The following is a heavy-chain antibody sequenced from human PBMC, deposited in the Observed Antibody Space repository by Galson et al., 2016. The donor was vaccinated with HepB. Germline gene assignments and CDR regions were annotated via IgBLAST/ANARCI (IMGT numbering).Heavy chain of an antibody. J-gene: IGHJ4*02. CDR2: TFYRSNWQN. CDR1: GDSVSSNNAG. CDR3: ARSYLLGRGFGW. V-gene: IGHV6-1*01. Sequence: CAISGDSVSSNNAGWYWTRQSPSRGLEWLGRTFYRSNWQNDYAESVKSRITINPDTSKNQFSLHLSPVTPEDTAVYYCARSYLLGRGFGWWGPGTPVTVSS. D-gene: IGHD3-10*01.